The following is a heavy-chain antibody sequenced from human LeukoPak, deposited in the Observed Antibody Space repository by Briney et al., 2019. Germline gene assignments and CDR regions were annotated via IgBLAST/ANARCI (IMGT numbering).Heavy chain of an antibody. CDR2: ISYEGSVK. V-gene: IGHV3-30-3*01. CDR1: GFIFSVYS. CDR3: ARGISSSWTTFDL. J-gene: IGHJ4*02. D-gene: IGHD2-15*01. Sequence: GGSLRLSCAASGFIFSVYSMHWVRQAPGKGLEWVALISYEGSVKFYAPSVKGRFTFSRDNSKNMLYLEMDNLRGNDTAVYYCARGISSSWTTFDLWGQGTVVTVSS.